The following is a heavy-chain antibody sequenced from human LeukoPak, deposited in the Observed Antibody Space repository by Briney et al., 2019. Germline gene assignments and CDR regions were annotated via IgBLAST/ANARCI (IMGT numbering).Heavy chain of an antibody. CDR1: GFTFSSYS. CDR3: ARGSKGGYDAFDI. CDR2: ISSSSSYI. Sequence: GGSLRLSCAASGFTFSSYSMNWVRQAPGKGLEWVSSISSSSSYIYYADSVKGRFTISRDNAKNSLYLQMNSLRAEDTAVYYCARGSKGGYDAFDIWGQGTMVTVSS. J-gene: IGHJ3*02. V-gene: IGHV3-21*01. D-gene: IGHD3-16*01.